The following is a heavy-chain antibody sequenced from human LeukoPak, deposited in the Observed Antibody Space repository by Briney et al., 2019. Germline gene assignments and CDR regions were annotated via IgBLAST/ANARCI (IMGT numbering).Heavy chain of an antibody. CDR2: IYSGGST. V-gene: IGHV3-53*01. J-gene: IGHJ4*02. CDR1: GFTVSSNY. D-gene: IGHD3-3*01. CDR3: AKAYDFWSGYSY. Sequence: PGGSLRLSRAASGFTVSSNYMSWVRQAPGKGLEWVSVIYSGGSTYYADSVKGRFTISRDNSKNTLYLQMNSLRAEDTAVYYCAKAYDFWSGYSYWGQGTLVTVSS.